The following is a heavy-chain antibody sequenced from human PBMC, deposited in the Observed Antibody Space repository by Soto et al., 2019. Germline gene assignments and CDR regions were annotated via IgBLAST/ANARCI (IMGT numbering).Heavy chain of an antibody. V-gene: IGHV3-30-3*01. Sequence: PGGSLRLSCAASGFTFSSYAMHWVRQAPGKGLEWVAVISYDGSNKYYADSVKGRFTISRDNSKNTLYLQMNSLRAEDTAVYYCARDMWALRFWYGMDVWGQGTTVTVSS. CDR3: ARDMWALRFWYGMDV. CDR1: GFTFSSYA. J-gene: IGHJ6*02. CDR2: ISYDGSNK. D-gene: IGHD3-3*01.